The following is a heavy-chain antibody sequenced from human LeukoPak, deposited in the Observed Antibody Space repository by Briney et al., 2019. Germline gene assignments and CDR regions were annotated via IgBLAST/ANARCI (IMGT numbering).Heavy chain of an antibody. Sequence: PSETLSLTCTVSGGSISSYCWSWIRQPPGKGLEWIGYIYYSGSTNYNPSLKSRVTISVDTSKNQFSLKLSSVTAADTAVYYCARERSGYSLFDYWGQGTLVTVSS. CDR3: ARERSGYSLFDY. J-gene: IGHJ4*02. D-gene: IGHD3-22*01. V-gene: IGHV4-59*12. CDR2: IYYSGST. CDR1: GGSISSYC.